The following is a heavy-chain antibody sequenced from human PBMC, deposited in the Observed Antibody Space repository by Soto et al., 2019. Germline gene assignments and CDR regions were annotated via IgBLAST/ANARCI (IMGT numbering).Heavy chain of an antibody. D-gene: IGHD3-10*01. J-gene: IGHJ6*02. V-gene: IGHV3-53*01. Sequence: GGPLRLSCAASGFTVSSNYMSWVRQAPGKGLEWVSVIYSGGSTYYADSAKGRFTISRDSSKNTLYLQMNSLRAEDTAVYYCARDRFTMVRGVTYYYYGMDVWGQGTTVTVSS. CDR2: IYSGGST. CDR3: ARDRFTMVRGVTYYYYGMDV. CDR1: GFTVSSNY.